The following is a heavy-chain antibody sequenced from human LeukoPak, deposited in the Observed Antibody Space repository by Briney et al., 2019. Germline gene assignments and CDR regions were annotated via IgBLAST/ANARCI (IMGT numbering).Heavy chain of an antibody. D-gene: IGHD2-8*01. J-gene: IGHJ4*02. V-gene: IGHV1-18*01. CDR2: ISAYNGNT. Sequence: ASVKVSCKASGYTFTSYGISWVRQAPGQGLQWMGWISAYNGNTNYAQKLQGRVTMTTDTSTSTVYMELRSLRSDDTAVYYCARVFGGLMKYYFDYWGQGTLVTVSS. CDR1: GYTFTSYG. CDR3: ARVFGGLMKYYFDY.